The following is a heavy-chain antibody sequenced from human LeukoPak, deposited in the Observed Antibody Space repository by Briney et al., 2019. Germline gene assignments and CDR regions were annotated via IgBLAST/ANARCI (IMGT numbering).Heavy chain of an antibody. D-gene: IGHD2-2*02. J-gene: IGHJ3*02. CDR3: AKNREITLYDAYDI. CDR1: GGIFINSV. Sequence: AVTVSFTASGGIFINSVITWVRQAPGQGLEWMGGIIPIYGTVNYAQKFQGRVTITADESTSTAYMEVHSLRSEDTALYYCAKNREITLYDAYDIWGQGTMVTVSS. V-gene: IGHV1-69*13. CDR2: IIPIYGTV.